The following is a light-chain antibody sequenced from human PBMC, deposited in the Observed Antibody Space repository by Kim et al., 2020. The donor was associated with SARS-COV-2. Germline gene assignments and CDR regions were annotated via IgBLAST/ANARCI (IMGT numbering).Light chain of an antibody. CDR2: QDS. CDR1: KLGDKY. V-gene: IGLV3-1*01. Sequence: GSPGQTASITCSGDKLGDKYACWYQQKPGQSPVVVIYQDSKRPSGIPERFSGSNSGNTATLTISGTQAMDEADYYCQAWDSSTVVFGGGTKLTVL. J-gene: IGLJ2*01. CDR3: QAWDSSTVV.